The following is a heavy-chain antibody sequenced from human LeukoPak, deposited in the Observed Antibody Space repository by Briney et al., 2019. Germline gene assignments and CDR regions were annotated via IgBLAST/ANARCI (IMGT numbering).Heavy chain of an antibody. J-gene: IGHJ4*02. CDR1: GYTFTSYC. CDR2: IDPSDSYT. CDR3: AREDDDYLNFDY. V-gene: IGHV5-10-1*01. D-gene: IGHD4-17*01. Sequence: ESLRISCKGSGYTFTSYCISWVRQMPGKGLEWMGRIDPSDSYTNYSPSFQGHVTISAEKSITTAYLQWSSLKASDTAMYHCAREDDDYLNFDYWGQGTLVSVSS.